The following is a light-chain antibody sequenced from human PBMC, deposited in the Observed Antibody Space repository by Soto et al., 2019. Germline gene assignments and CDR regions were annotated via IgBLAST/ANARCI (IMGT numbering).Light chain of an antibody. CDR1: SSDVGSYDY. V-gene: IGLV2-14*01. Sequence: QSALTQPASVSGSPGQSITISCTGTSSDVGSYDYVSWYQQHPGKAPKLIIYEVTNRPSGVSNRFSGSKSDNTASLTISGLQAEDEADYYCSSYTSSNTLGFGGGTKLTVL. J-gene: IGLJ3*02. CDR3: SSYTSSNTLG. CDR2: EVT.